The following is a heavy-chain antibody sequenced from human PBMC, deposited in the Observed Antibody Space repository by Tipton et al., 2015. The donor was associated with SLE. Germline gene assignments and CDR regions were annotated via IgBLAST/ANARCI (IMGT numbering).Heavy chain of an antibody. CDR1: GGSSSGWY. V-gene: IGHV4-34*01. CDR3: ARGAVTWRGAIYGMDV. Sequence: TLSLTCAVNGGSSSGWYWSWIRQSPGMALEWIGDIHDSGSSYTNPSLKSRVSISVDTSKNQISLKLNSVTAADTAVYYCARGAVTWRGAIYGMDVWGQGTTVTVSS. CDR2: IHDSGSS. J-gene: IGHJ6*02. D-gene: IGHD4-17*01.